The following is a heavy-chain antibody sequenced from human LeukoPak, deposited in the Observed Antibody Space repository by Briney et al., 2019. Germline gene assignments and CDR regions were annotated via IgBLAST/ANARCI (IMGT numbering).Heavy chain of an antibody. CDR3: AGGNDPSIFGMIQWFDP. J-gene: IGHJ5*02. CDR1: AYNFIAYY. CDR2: INPKSGGT. Sequence: ASVTVSCTASAYNFIAYYLHWVRQAPGQGLEWMGCINPKSGGTNYDQKFQGRVTMTSDTSINTAYMELSRLTSDDTAVYYCAGGNDPSIFGMIQWFDPWGQGTLVTVSS. V-gene: IGHV1-2*02. D-gene: IGHD3-3*01.